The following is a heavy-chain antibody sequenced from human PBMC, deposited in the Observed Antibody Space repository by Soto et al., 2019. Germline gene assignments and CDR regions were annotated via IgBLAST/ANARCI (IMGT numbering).Heavy chain of an antibody. D-gene: IGHD6-13*01. Sequence: NXSETLSLTCTVCGGSVSSGSYYWSWIRQPPGKXMEWIXYLYYSGSNNXXPSLKSRXXISVDTSKNQFSMKLSSVTAADTAVYYCASSSSWGQGTQVTVSS. J-gene: IGHJ4*02. CDR2: LYYSGSN. V-gene: IGHV4-61*01. CDR1: GGSVSSGSYY. CDR3: ASSSS.